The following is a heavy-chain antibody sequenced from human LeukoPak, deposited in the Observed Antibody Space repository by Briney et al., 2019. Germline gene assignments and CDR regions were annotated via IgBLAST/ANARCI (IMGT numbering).Heavy chain of an antibody. D-gene: IGHD5-18*01. J-gene: IGHJ4*02. V-gene: IGHV3-30*18. CDR2: ISYDGSNK. CDR1: GFTFSSYG. CDR3: AKDHTAMVTIDY. Sequence: PGGSLRLSCAASGFTFSSYGMHWVRQAPGKGLEWVAVISYDGSNKYYADSVKGRFTISRDNSKNTLYLQMNSLRAEDTAVYYCAKDHTAMVTIDYWGQGTLVTVSS.